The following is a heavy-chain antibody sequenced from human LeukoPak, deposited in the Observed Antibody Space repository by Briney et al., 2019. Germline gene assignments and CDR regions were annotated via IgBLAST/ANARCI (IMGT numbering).Heavy chain of an antibody. V-gene: IGHV1-46*01. D-gene: IGHD1/OR15-1a*01. J-gene: IGHJ5*02. CDR2: INPSGGGT. CDR3: AREWPNTYRFDP. CDR1: GYTXTSYY. Sequence: ASVKVSCKASGYTXTSYYIHGVRQAPGQGREWLGIINPSGGGTIHAQKFQGRVTMTRDTSTSTVYMELSSLRSEDTAVYYCAREWPNTYRFDPWGQGTLVTVSS.